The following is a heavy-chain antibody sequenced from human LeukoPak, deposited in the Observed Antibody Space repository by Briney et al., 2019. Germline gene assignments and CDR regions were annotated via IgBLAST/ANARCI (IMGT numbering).Heavy chain of an antibody. D-gene: IGHD2-2*01. Sequence: SETLSLTCTVSGGSISSYYWSWIRQPAGKGLEWIGSIYYSGSTYYNPSLKSRVTISVDTSKNQFSLKLSSVTAADTAVYYCASPLTYCSSTSCRDYWGQGTLVTVSS. CDR3: ASPLTYCSSTSCRDY. J-gene: IGHJ4*02. CDR1: GGSISSYY. CDR2: IYYSGST. V-gene: IGHV4-59*12.